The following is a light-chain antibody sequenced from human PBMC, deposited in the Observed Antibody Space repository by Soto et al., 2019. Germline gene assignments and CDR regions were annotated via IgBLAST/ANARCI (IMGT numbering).Light chain of an antibody. J-gene: IGLJ1*01. CDR2: LNN. CDR3: SSFTSISTYV. V-gene: IGLV1-40*01. CDR1: SSNIGAGYD. Sequence: QSVLTQPPSMSGAPGQRVTISCTGSSSNIGAGYDVRWYQQLPGTPPKLLIYLNNDRPSGVPDRFSGSKSGTSASLAITGLRADDEAVYYCSSFTSISTYVFGTGTKVTVL.